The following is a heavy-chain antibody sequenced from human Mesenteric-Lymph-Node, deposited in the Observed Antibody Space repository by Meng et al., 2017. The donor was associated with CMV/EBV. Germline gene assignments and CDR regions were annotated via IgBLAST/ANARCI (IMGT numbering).Heavy chain of an antibody. CDR2: MNPNYGGT. V-gene: IGHV1-2*02. CDR3: ARNWNTLTTFLGMDV. J-gene: IGHJ6*02. CDR1: GYTFNVYH. Sequence: ASVKVSCKASGYTFNVYHIHWVRQAPGQGLEWMGWMNPNYGGTNYAQKFQGRVTMTRDTSISTAYMELSRLRSDDTAVYYCARNWNTLTTFLGMDVWGQGTTVTVSS. D-gene: IGHD4-11*01.